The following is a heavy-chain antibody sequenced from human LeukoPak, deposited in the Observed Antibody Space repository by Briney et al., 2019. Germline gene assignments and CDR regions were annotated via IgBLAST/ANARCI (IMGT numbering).Heavy chain of an antibody. Sequence: SETLSLTCTVSGGSISSSSYYWGWIRQPPGKGLEWIGSIYYSGSTYYNPSLKSRVTISVDTSKNQFSLKLSSVTAADTAVYYCARQETTMVRHYYYGMDVWGQGTTVTVSS. CDR2: IYYSGST. CDR3: ARQETTMVRHYYYGMDV. V-gene: IGHV4-39*01. CDR1: GGSISSSSYY. D-gene: IGHD3-10*01. J-gene: IGHJ6*02.